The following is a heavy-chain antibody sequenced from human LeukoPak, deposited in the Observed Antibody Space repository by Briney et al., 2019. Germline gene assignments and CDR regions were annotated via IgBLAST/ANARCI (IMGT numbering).Heavy chain of an antibody. CDR3: ARFLGPKVVVISTDLYAFDI. J-gene: IGHJ3*02. Sequence: GGSLRLSCAASGFTFSSYWMSWVRQAPGKGLEWVANIKQDGSEKYYVDSVKGRFTISRDNAKNSLYLQMNSLRAEDTAVYYCARFLGPKVVVISTDLYAFDIWGQGTMVTVSS. V-gene: IGHV3-7*01. D-gene: IGHD3-22*01. CDR1: GFTFSSYW. CDR2: IKQDGSEK.